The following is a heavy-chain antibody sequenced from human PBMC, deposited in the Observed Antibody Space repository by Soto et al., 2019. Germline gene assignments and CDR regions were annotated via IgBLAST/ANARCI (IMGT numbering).Heavy chain of an antibody. CDR2: ISYDGSNK. V-gene: IGHV3-30*18. Sequence: SGGSLRLSCAASGFTFSSYGMHWVRQAPGKGLEWVAVISYDGSNKYYADYVKGRFTISRDNSKNTLYLQMNSLRAEDTAVYYFAKFGRHCSGGSCYSYSDYWGQGTLVTVSS. J-gene: IGHJ4*02. CDR1: GFTFSSYG. CDR3: AKFGRHCSGGSCYSYSDY. D-gene: IGHD2-15*01.